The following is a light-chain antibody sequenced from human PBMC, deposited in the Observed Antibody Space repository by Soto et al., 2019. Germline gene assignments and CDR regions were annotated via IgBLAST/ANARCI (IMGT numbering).Light chain of an antibody. CDR2: DVG. CDR3: SSYTSTSTLV. Sequence: QSVLTQPASVSGSPGQSITLSRTGNKRDVGSYNYVSWYQQHPGKAPKLMIYDVGNRPSGVSNRFSGSKSGNTASLTISGLQSEDETDYYCSSYTSTSTLVFGTGTKVTVL. J-gene: IGLJ1*01. V-gene: IGLV2-14*01. CDR1: KRDVGSYNY.